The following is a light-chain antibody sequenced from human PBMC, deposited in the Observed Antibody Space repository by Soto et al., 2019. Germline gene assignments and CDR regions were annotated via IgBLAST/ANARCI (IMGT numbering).Light chain of an antibody. CDR3: QQHSRSPGVT. V-gene: IGKV3-20*01. CDR2: GAS. Sequence: EIVLTQSPGTLSLSPGERATLSCRASQRVNNRYLAWYQQIPGQAPRLVIFGASSRATGIPDRFIGSGSETDFSLAISRLQPEDFPVYYCQQHSRSPGVTFGGRTKVAIK. J-gene: IGKJ4*01. CDR1: QRVNNRY.